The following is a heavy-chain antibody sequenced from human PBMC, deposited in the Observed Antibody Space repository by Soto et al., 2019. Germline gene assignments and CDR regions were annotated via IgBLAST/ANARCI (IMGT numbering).Heavy chain of an antibody. CDR2: ISHRGDRT. V-gene: IGHV3-23*01. Sequence: EVQVLESGGGLVQPGGSLRLSCAASGFNFGSYAMTWVRHAPGKGLEWVSGISHRGDRTYYADSGKGRFTISRDNPHNTLYLQMNRRRAEDTAIYYCAGCSSNTCYAGYYYGMDVLGQGTTVTVSS. J-gene: IGHJ6*02. CDR3: AGCSSNTCYAGYYYGMDV. CDR1: GFNFGSYA. D-gene: IGHD2-2*01.